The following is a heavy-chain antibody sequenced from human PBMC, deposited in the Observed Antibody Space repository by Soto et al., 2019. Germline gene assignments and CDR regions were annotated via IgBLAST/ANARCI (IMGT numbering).Heavy chain of an antibody. D-gene: IGHD2-15*01. CDR1: GYSFTSYD. CDR2: ISTYNGNT. Sequence: QVQLVQSGAEVKKPGASVKVSCKASGYSFTSYDISWARQAPGQGLEWMGWISTYNGNTNYAQKLQGRVTMTTDTSTSTAHMELRSLRSDDTAVYYCARGFRVAATRWWFDPWGQGTLVTVSS. CDR3: ARGFRVAATRWWFDP. J-gene: IGHJ5*02. V-gene: IGHV1-18*01.